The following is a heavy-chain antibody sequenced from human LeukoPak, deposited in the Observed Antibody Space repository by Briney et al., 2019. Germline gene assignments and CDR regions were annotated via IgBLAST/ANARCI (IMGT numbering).Heavy chain of an antibody. CDR1: GGTFSSYA. J-gene: IGHJ4*02. Sequence: SVKVSCKAFGGTFSSYAISWVRQAPGQGLEWMGGIIPIFGTANYAQKFQGRVTITADESTSTAYMELSSLRSEDTAVYYCARGTEPRYQLLLFWGQGTLVTVSS. CDR3: ARGTEPRYQLLLF. V-gene: IGHV1-69*13. CDR2: IIPIFGTA. D-gene: IGHD2-2*01.